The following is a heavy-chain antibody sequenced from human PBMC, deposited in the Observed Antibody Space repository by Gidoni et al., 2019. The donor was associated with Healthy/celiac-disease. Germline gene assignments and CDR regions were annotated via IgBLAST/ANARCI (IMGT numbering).Heavy chain of an antibody. CDR1: GGSISSGGYY. D-gene: IGHD5-18*01. Sequence: QVQLQESGPGLVKPSQTLSLTCTVSGGSISSGGYYWSWIRQHPGKGLEWIGYIYYSGSTYHHPSLKSRVTISVDTAKNQFSLKLSSVTAADTAVYYCARGQLPPPQGTYYFDYWGQGTLVTVSS. V-gene: IGHV4-31*03. CDR3: ARGQLPPPQGTYYFDY. J-gene: IGHJ4*02. CDR2: IYYSGST.